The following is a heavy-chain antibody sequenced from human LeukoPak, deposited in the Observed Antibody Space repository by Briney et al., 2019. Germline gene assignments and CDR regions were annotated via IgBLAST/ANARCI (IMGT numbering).Heavy chain of an antibody. CDR3: ARVDSGYDSGYYYYYMDV. CDR1: GFTFSDYY. Sequence: GGSLRLSCAASGFTFSDYYMSWIRQAPGKGLEWVSYISSSGSTIYYADSVKGRFTISRDNAKNSLYLQMNRLRAEDTAVYYCARVDSGYDSGYYYYYMDVWGKGTTVTVSS. V-gene: IGHV3-11*01. D-gene: IGHD5-12*01. J-gene: IGHJ6*03. CDR2: ISSSGSTI.